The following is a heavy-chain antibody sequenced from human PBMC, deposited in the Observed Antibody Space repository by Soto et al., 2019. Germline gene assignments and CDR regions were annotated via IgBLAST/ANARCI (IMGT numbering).Heavy chain of an antibody. Sequence: GASVKVSCKASGYSFSSYGINWVRQAPGQGLEWMGWVSAYNGNTKSAQKLQGRVTMTTDTSTNTAYMELRSLRSDDTAVYYCASLKTLGEFDYWGQGTLVTVSS. CDR3: ASLKTLGEFDY. J-gene: IGHJ4*02. V-gene: IGHV1-18*01. CDR1: GYSFSSYG. CDR2: VSAYNGNT. D-gene: IGHD3-10*01.